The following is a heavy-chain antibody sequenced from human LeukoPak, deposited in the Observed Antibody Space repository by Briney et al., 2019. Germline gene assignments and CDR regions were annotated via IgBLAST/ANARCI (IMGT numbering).Heavy chain of an antibody. J-gene: IGHJ6*04. D-gene: IGHD3-10*02. CDR3: AELGITMIGGV. V-gene: IGHV3-21*01. Sequence: GGSLRLSCAASGFTFSSYGMHWVRQAPGKGLEWVSPISSSSSYIYYADSVKGRFTISRDNAKNSLYLQMNSLRAEDTAVYYCAELGITMIGGVWGKGTTVTISS. CDR2: ISSSSSYI. CDR1: GFTFSSYG.